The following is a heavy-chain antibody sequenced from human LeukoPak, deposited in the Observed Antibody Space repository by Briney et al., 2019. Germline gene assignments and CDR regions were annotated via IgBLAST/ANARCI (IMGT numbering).Heavy chain of an antibody. J-gene: IGHJ4*02. CDR2: ISYDGSNK. Sequence: PGRSLRLSCAASGFTFSSYAMHWVRQAPGKGLEWVAVISYDGSNKYYADSVKGRFTISRDNSKNTLYLQMNSLRAEDTAVYYCARDGRGFHWLSYFDYWGQGTLVTVSS. V-gene: IGHV3-30*04. CDR3: ARDGRGFHWLSYFDY. D-gene: IGHD3-9*01. CDR1: GFTFSSYA.